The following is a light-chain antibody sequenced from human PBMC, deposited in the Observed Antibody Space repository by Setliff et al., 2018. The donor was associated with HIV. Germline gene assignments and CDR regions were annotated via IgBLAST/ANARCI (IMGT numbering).Light chain of an antibody. CDR3: CSYAGTYTYI. J-gene: IGLJ1*01. V-gene: IGLV1-40*01. CDR2: SNN. Sequence: QSVLTQPPSVSGAPGQRVSISCTGNSSNVGAGYDVHWYQQLPGTAPKLLIYSNNNRPSGVSDRFSGSKSGDTASLTISGLQSEDEADYYCCSYAGTYTYIFGTGTKVTVL. CDR1: SSNVGAGYD.